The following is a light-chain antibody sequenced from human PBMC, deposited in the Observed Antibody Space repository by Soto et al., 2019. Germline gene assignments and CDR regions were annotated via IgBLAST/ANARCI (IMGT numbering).Light chain of an antibody. CDR2: SAS. V-gene: IGKV1-39*01. J-gene: IGKJ4*01. Sequence: IHMTQSPSALPASVGDRVTVSCRASETISHYLNWYQQKPGKAPKLLIYSASKLQSGVPARFSGSGSGTDFTLTITSLQSEDFATYYCQQSSSTPLTFGGGTKVDIK. CDR1: ETISHY. CDR3: QQSSSTPLT.